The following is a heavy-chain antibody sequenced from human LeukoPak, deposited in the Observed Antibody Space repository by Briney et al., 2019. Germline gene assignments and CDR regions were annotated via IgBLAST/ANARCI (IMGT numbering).Heavy chain of an antibody. CDR1: GGSISSSSYY. D-gene: IGHD3-22*01. CDR2: IYYSGST. V-gene: IGHV4-39*02. Sequence: SETLSLTCTVSGGSISSSSYYWGWIRQPPGKGLEWIGSIYYSGSTYYNPSLKSRVTISVDTSKNQFSLKLSSVTAADTAVYYCAREGDYYDSSGYYGNWFDPWGQGTLVTVSS. CDR3: AREGDYYDSSGYYGNWFDP. J-gene: IGHJ5*02.